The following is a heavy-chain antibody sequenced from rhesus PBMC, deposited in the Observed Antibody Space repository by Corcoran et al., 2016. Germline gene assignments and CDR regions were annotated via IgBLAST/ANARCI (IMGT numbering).Heavy chain of an antibody. D-gene: IGHD6-25*01. Sequence: QVQLQESGPGVVKPSETLSLTCAVSGGSISSGYDWSWIRQLPGKGLEWIGYIYGSSRSTSTNPSHKNRVTISKDASKNQFSLKLSSVTAADTAVYYWARDSRGSWNVGNFDYWGQGVLVTVSS. J-gene: IGHJ4*01. CDR1: GGSISSGYD. CDR2: IYGSSRST. CDR3: ARDSRGSWNVGNFDY. V-gene: IGHV4-76*01.